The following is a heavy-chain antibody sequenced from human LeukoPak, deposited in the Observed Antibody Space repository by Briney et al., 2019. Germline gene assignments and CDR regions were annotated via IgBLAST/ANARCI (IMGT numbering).Heavy chain of an antibody. D-gene: IGHD2-2*01. CDR3: ARDKGTRSLDY. V-gene: IGHV3-33*01. CDR1: GLPFSSSG. CDR2: IWFDGSNK. J-gene: IGHJ4*02. Sequence: PGTSLRLSCAASGLPFSSSGMHWVRQALGKGLEWVAIIWFDGSNKYFADSVKGRFTVSRDNSKNTVYLQMNSLRAEDTAAYYCARDKGTRSLDYWGQGTLVTVSS.